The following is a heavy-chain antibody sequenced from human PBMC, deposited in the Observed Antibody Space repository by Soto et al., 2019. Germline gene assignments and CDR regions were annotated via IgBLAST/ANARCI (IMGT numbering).Heavy chain of an antibody. V-gene: IGHV2-5*01. J-gene: IGHJ4*03. CDR3: ARGVATPPDFAFEC. D-gene: IGHD2-15*01. Sequence: SGPTLVNPTQTLTLTCSFSGFSLSTSGVGVGWIRQSPGKALEWLALIYLSGDEHYRPSLKSRLSITKDTSKNHVVLIMTNMDPVDTATYSCARGVATPPDFAFECWGRVTMVIFSS. CDR1: GFSLSTSGVG. CDR2: IYLSGDE.